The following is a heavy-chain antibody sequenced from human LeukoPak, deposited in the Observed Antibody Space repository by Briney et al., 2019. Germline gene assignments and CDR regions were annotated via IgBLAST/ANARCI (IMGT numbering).Heavy chain of an antibody. V-gene: IGHV3-23*01. CDR1: GFTFSSYG. J-gene: IGHJ6*03. CDR3: AKLPRGYSYYYYYMDV. D-gene: IGHD5-18*01. CDR2: ISGSGGST. Sequence: QTGGSLRLSCAASGFTFSSYGMSWVRQAPGKGLEWVSAISGSGGSTYYADSVKGRFTISRDNSKNTLYLQMNSLRAEDTAVYYCAKLPRGYSYYYYYMDVWGKGTTVTISS.